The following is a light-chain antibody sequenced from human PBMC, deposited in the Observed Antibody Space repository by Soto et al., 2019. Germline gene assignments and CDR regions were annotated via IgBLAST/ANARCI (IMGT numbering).Light chain of an antibody. V-gene: IGKV1-39*01. CDR2: AAS. CDR3: HQTAANPWT. CDR1: QSISSY. J-gene: IGKJ1*01. Sequence: DIQMTQSPSTLSGSIGDRVTITCRASQSISSYLNWYQQKPGKAPKLLIHAASSLHSGVPSTFSGSGSGTDFALTISSLQPEDFATYYCHQTAANPWTFAQGTKVDIK.